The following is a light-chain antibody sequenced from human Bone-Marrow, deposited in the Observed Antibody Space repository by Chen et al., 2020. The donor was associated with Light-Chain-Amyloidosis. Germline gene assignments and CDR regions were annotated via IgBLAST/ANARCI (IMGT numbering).Light chain of an antibody. V-gene: IGKV3-11*01. CDR3: KQRSSGPWT. Sequence: EIVLTQSPATLSLSPGETATLSCRASQSVFRYLAWYQQVPGQPPRLLIYDASTRAPGPPARISGGGSGTDFPLTISSLDPEDFAVYDGKQRSSGPWTSGQGTRWRSN. J-gene: IGKJ1*01. CDR2: DAS. CDR1: QSVFRY.